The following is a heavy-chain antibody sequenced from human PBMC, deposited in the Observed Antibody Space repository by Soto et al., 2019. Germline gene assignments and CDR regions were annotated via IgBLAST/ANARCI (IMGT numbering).Heavy chain of an antibody. CDR3: AKDRPGPTHHLFFYYMDV. CDR1: GFDFSITG. CDR2: ISSDGGHA. J-gene: IGHJ6*03. Sequence: QVQLVESGGGVVQPGKSLTLSCAASGFDFSITGIHWVRQAPGKGLEWVAVISSDGGHAFYADSVKGRFTISRDNSKNTLFLQMNSLRGDDTAVYFYAKDRPGPTHHLFFYYMDVWGKGTTVIVSS. D-gene: IGHD1-1*01. V-gene: IGHV3-30*18.